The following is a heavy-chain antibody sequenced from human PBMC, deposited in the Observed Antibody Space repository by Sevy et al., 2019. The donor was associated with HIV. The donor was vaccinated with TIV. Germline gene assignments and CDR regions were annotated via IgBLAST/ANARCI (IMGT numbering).Heavy chain of an antibody. CDR3: AREXSGGXXXXXV. J-gene: IGHJ6*02. Sequence: GGSLRLSCEASGFTXXXXXMNWVRQAPGKGLEWVALISFDGSVKYYADSVKGRFTISRDNSKNTLYLQTTGLRVEDTAVYYCAREXSGGXXXXXVWGQGTTVTVSS. D-gene: IGHD3-16*01. V-gene: IGHV3-30*03. CDR1: GFTXXXXX. CDR2: ISFDGSVK.